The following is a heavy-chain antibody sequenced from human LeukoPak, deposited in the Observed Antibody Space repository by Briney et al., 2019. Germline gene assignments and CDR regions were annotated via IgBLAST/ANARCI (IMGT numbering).Heavy chain of an antibody. Sequence: GGSLRLSCAASGFTLSSYGMHWVRQAPGKGLEWVAVISYDGSNKYYADSVKGRFTISRDNSKNTLYLQMNSLRAEDTAVYYCAKEVKNREHYDFWSGYYTGYYFDYWGQGTLVTVSS. CDR2: ISYDGSNK. CDR3: AKEVKNREHYDFWSGYYTGYYFDY. J-gene: IGHJ4*02. D-gene: IGHD3-3*01. CDR1: GFTLSSYG. V-gene: IGHV3-30*18.